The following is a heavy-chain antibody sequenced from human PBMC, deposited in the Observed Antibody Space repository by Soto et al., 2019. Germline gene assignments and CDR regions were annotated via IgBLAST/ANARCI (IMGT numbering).Heavy chain of an antibody. D-gene: IGHD2-21*01. CDR2: IYHSGST. V-gene: IGHV4-30-2*01. J-gene: IGHJ5*02. Sequence: SESLSLTCAVPGCSISSGGYSRSWIRQPPGKGLEWIGHIYHSGSTYYNPSLTSPVTISLDKANNQSSLKLSSVTAADSAVDYWAGVRGPYGGGECYPPTPNWFDPWGQGTLVTVSS. CDR1: GCSISSGGYS. CDR3: AGVRGPYGGGECYPPTPNWFDP.